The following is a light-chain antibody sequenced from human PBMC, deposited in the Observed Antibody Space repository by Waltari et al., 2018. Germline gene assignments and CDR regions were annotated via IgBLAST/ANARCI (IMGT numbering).Light chain of an antibody. CDR2: KDS. Sequence: SYELTQPPSASVSPGQTASITRSGAALPNRYTYWYQHQPGQAPVLVIYKDSERPSGIPERFSGSSSGTTVTLTISGVQAEDEADYYCQSADSSGTYWVFGGGTKLTVL. V-gene: IGLV3-25*03. J-gene: IGLJ3*02. CDR3: QSADSSGTYWV. CDR1: ALPNRY.